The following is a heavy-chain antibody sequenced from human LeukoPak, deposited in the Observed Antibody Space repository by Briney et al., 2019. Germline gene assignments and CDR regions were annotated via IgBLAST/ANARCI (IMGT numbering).Heavy chain of an antibody. CDR3: ASPMAWAHNRRDSDY. D-gene: IGHD5-24*01. CDR2: IYYSGSA. Sequence: SETLSLTCTVSGGSISSSSYYWGWIRQPPGKGLEWIGSIYYSGSAYYNPSLKSRVSISVDTSKNQFSLKLRSVTAADTAVYYCASPMAWAHNRRDSDYWGLGTLVTVSS. V-gene: IGHV4-39*07. J-gene: IGHJ4*02. CDR1: GGSISSSSYY.